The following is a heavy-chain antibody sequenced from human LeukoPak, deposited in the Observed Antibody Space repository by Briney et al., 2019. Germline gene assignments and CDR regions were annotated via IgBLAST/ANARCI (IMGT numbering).Heavy chain of an antibody. CDR2: INHSGST. CDR3: ARGRAAAGL. D-gene: IGHD6-13*01. CDR1: GGSFSGYY. V-gene: IGHV4-34*01. Sequence: SETLSLTCAVYGGSFSGYYWSWIRQPPGKGLEWIGEINHSGSTNYNPSLKSRVTISVDTSKNQFSLKLSSVTAADTAVYYCARGRAAAGLWGQGTLVTV. J-gene: IGHJ4*02.